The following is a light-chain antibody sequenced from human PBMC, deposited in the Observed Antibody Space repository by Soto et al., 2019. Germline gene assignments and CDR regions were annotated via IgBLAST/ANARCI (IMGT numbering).Light chain of an antibody. CDR1: QDISNY. V-gene: IGKV1-8*01. J-gene: IGKJ1*01. CDR2: AAS. CDR3: QQYYSYLWT. Sequence: IQMTQSLSSLSATVGDRVTITCQASQDISNYLNWYQQKPGKAPKLLIYAASTLQSGVPSRFSGSGSGTDFTLTISCLQSEDFATYYCQQYYSYLWTFGQGTKV.